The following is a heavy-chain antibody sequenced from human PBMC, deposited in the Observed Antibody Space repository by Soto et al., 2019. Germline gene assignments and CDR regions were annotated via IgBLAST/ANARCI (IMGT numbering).Heavy chain of an antibody. D-gene: IGHD2-2*01. J-gene: IGHJ6*02. CDR1: GFSFSSHS. CDR3: AKDVPRSRRHYYGMDV. Sequence: PGGSLRLSCAASGFSFSSHSMKWVRQAPGKGLEWVSYISTSSINTYYADSVKGRFSISRDNSKNTLYLQMMNLRAEDTAVYYCAKDVPRSRRHYYGMDVWGQGTTVTVSS. CDR2: ISTSSINT. V-gene: IGHV3-48*01.